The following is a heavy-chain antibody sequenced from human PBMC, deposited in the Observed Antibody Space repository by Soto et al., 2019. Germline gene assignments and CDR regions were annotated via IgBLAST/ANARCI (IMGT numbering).Heavy chain of an antibody. CDR2: IYSGGST. Sequence: EVQLVESGGGLIQPGGSLRLSCAASGFTVSSNYMSWVRLAPGKGLEWVSVIYSGGSTYYADSVKGRFTISRDNSKNTLYLQMHSLSAEDTAVYYCARDRVERGYPEYFQHWGQGTLVTVSS. J-gene: IGHJ1*01. CDR3: ARDRVERGYPEYFQH. CDR1: GFTVSSNY. D-gene: IGHD3-22*01. V-gene: IGHV3-53*01.